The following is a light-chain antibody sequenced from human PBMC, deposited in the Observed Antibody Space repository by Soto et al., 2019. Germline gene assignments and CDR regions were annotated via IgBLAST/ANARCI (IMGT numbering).Light chain of an antibody. CDR1: QSVSSSY. V-gene: IGKV3-20*01. CDR2: AAS. CDR3: QQYGNSPYT. Sequence: EIVLTQSPGTLSLSPGERATLSCRASQSVSSSYLAWYQQKPGQAPRLLIYAASSRATGIPDRFSGSGSGTDFTLTIRRLEPEDFAVYDCQQYGNSPYTFGQGTKLEIK. J-gene: IGKJ2*01.